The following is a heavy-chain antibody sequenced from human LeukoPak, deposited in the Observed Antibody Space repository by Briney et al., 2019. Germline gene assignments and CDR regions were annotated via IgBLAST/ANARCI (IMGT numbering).Heavy chain of an antibody. J-gene: IGHJ4*02. CDR1: GGTFSSYA. D-gene: IGHD2-15*01. V-gene: IGHV1-69*05. CDR3: ARERCSGGSCYYRLFDY. Sequence: GSSVKVSCEASGGTFSSYAISWVRQAPGQGLEWMGGIIPIFGTANYAQKFQGRVTITTDESTSTAYMELSSLRSEDTAVYYCARERCSGGSCYYRLFDYWGQGTLVTVSS. CDR2: IIPIFGTA.